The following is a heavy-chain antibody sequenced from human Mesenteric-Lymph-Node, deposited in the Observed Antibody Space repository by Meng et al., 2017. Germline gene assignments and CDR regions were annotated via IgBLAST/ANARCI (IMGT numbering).Heavy chain of an antibody. V-gene: IGHV3-21*01. D-gene: IGHD1-26*01. J-gene: IGHJ4*01. CDR3: ARARGYYNFDY. Sequence: GESLKISCAASGFTFSSYSMNWVRQAPGKGLEWVSSISSSSSYIYYADSVKGRFTISRDNAKNSLYLQMSSLRAEDTAVYYCARARGYYNFDYWGQGTLVTVSS. CDR2: ISSSSSYI. CDR1: GFTFSSYS.